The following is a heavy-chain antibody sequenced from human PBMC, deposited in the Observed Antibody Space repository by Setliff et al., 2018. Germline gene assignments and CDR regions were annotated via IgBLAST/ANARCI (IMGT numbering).Heavy chain of an antibody. Sequence: PGGSLRLSCAASGFTFSTYVMTWVRQAPGKGLEWVSSIHGEGINTYYADSVKGRFTISRDNSKNTLFLQMNSLRAGDTAVYYCMKKIIAGGGPPYDYFDYWGQGTRVTVSS. CDR3: MKKIIAGGGPPYDYFDY. V-gene: IGHV3-23*01. D-gene: IGHD1-26*01. CDR1: GFTFSTYV. CDR2: IHGEGINT. J-gene: IGHJ4*02.